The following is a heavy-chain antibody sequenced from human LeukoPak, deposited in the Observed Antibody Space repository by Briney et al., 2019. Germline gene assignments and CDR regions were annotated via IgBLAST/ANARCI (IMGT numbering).Heavy chain of an antibody. J-gene: IGHJ4*02. Sequence: SETLSLTCTVSGDSISDYYWTWIRQPPGKGLEGIGFIFYSGSTTYNPSLNNRVTISVDTSKNQFSLTLTSVTAADTALYYCARERVDDFSTYFVDYWGQGTLVTVSS. CDR3: ARERVDDFSTYFVDY. CDR1: GDSISDYY. V-gene: IGHV4-59*01. D-gene: IGHD4-11*01. CDR2: IFYSGST.